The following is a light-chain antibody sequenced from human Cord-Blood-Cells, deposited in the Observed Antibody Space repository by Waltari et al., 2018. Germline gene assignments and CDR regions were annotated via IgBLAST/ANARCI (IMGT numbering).Light chain of an antibody. V-gene: IGLV2-14*01. Sequence: QSALTQPASVSGSPGQSITISCTGTSSDVGGYNYVSWSQQHPGKAPKLMIYDVSNRPSGVSNRFSGSKSGNMASLTISGLQAEDEADYYCSSYTSSSTLDVVFGGGTKLTVL. CDR2: DVS. CDR1: SSDVGGYNY. J-gene: IGLJ2*01. CDR3: SSYTSSSTLDVV.